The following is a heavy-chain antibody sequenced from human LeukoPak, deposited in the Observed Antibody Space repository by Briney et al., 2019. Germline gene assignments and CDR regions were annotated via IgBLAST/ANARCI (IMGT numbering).Heavy chain of an antibody. D-gene: IGHD3-22*01. CDR1: GYTFTSYA. J-gene: IGHJ4*02. Sequence: ASVKVSCKASGYTFTSYAMNWVRQATGQGLEWMGWINTNTGNPTYAQGFTGRFVFSLDTSVSTAYLQISSLKAEDTAVYYCARDLYDSSGYYILCSDYWGQGTLVTVSS. CDR3: ARDLYDSSGYYILCSDY. V-gene: IGHV7-4-1*02. CDR2: INTNTGNP.